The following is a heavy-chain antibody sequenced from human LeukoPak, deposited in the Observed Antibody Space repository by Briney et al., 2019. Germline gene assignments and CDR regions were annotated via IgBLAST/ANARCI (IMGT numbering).Heavy chain of an antibody. D-gene: IGHD3-22*01. V-gene: IGHV1-2*02. CDR2: INPNSVGT. J-gene: IGHJ4*02. CDR1: GYTFNSYG. CDR3: ARDLRRHSSGRHGDVLPSEAKGY. Sequence: ASVKVSCKASGYTFNSYGISWVRQAPGQGLEWMGWINPNSVGTNYAQKFQGRVTMTRDTSISTAYMELRRLRSDDTAVYYCARDLRRHSSGRHGDVLPSEAKGYWGQGTLVTVSS.